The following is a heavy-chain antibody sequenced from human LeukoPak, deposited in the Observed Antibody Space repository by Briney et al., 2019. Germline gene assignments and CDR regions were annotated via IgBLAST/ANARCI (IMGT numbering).Heavy chain of an antibody. D-gene: IGHD3-10*01. J-gene: IGHJ4*02. CDR2: IHHGGTT. V-gene: IGHV4-34*01. Sequence: SETLSLTCAVNGDSFSCYYWSWIRQFPGKGLEWIGEIHHGGTTNFNPSLGSRVTMSVDASKKEVSLKLSSVTAADTAVYYVARGQLFMGETFFYDTSSYSYFDSWGQGTLVAVSS. CDR3: ARGQLFMGETFFYDTSSYSYFDS. CDR1: GDSFSCYY.